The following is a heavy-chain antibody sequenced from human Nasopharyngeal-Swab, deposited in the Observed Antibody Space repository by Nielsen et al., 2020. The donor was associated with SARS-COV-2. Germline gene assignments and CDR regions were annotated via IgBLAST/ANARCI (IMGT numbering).Heavy chain of an antibody. D-gene: IGHD6-13*01. Sequence: GSLRLSCAASGFTFSSYAMHWVRQAPGKGLEWVAVISYDGSNKYYADSVKGRFTISRDNSKNSIYLQMDRLRVEDTAVYYCARESSAADYWGQGTLVTVSS. V-gene: IGHV3-30*04. CDR3: ARESSAADY. CDR2: ISYDGSNK. CDR1: GFTFSSYA. J-gene: IGHJ1*01.